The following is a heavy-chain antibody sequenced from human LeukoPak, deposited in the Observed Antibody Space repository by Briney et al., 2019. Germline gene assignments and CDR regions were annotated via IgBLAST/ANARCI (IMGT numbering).Heavy chain of an antibody. CDR1: GFPFSGYA. J-gene: IGHJ4*02. D-gene: IGHD1-7*01. V-gene: IGHV3-64*01. CDR3: ARAQTGATSYYFDD. Sequence: GGSLRLSSAASGFPFSGYAMYWVRQAPGKGLEFVSGIHGNGGNTLYANSVKGRFTISRDNSKNTLYLQMGSLRGEDMAVYYCARAQTGATSYYFDDWGQGTLVTVSS. CDR2: IHGNGGNT.